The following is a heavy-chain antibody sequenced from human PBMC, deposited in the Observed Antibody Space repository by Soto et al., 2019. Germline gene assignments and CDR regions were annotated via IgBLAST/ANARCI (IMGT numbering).Heavy chain of an antibody. CDR3: ERDIERIRGTNKNYVGNGH. J-gene: IGHJ4*02. CDR2: ISFNGIDT. CDR1: GFTFNSYS. V-gene: IGHV3-30*04. D-gene: IGHD1-7*01. Sequence: VVSLRLSCSSSGFTFNSYSVHWVRQAPGQGLEWVAVISFNGIDTYYADSVKGRVTISRDNSRNTVFLQMTRLRTEDTAVFYCERDIERIRGTNKNYVGNGHWGQGTLVTVSS.